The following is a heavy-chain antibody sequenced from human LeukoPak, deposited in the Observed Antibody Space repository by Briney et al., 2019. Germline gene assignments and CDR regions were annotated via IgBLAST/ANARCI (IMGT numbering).Heavy chain of an antibody. CDR2: IYTSGST. J-gene: IGHJ4*02. CDR1: GGSISSYY. CDR3: ARERGYYGSGSYYPTYYFDY. D-gene: IGHD3-10*01. V-gene: IGHV4-4*07. Sequence: PSETLSLTCTVSGGSISSYYWSWIRQPAGKGLEWIGRIYTSGSTNYNPSFKSRVTMSVDTSKNQFSPKLSSVTAADTAVYYCARERGYYGSGSYYPTYYFDYWGQGTLVTVSS.